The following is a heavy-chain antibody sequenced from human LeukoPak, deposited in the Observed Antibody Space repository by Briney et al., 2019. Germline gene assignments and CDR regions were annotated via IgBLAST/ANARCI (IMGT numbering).Heavy chain of an antibody. J-gene: IGHJ5*02. CDR3: ARDWSSYYYDSSGRYPFDP. D-gene: IGHD3-22*01. Sequence: PGGSLRLSCAASRFTFSNYSISWVRQAPGKGLQWDSSISSICRYIYYADSVKGRFTISRDNDKNSLYLQMNSLRAEDTAVYYCARDWSSYYYDSSGRYPFDPWGQGTLVTVSS. CDR1: RFTFSNYS. CDR2: ISSICRYI. V-gene: IGHV3-21*01.